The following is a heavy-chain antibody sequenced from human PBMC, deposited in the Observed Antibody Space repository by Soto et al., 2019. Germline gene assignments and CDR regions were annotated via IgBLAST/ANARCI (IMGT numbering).Heavy chain of an antibody. CDR3: ARTKAVPTTIRSRYFFDY. J-gene: IGHJ4*02. Sequence: SEPVSLTCSFSGGSVSNKTYYWSWIRQPPGKRLEWIGYVYYSGTTNYNPSLKSRVTISVDLSKNQFSLRLSSVTTADTVIYYCARTKAVPTTIRSRYFFDYWGQGTLVTVSS. V-gene: IGHV4-61*01. CDR2: VYYSGTT. D-gene: IGHD1-26*01. CDR1: GGSVSNKTYY.